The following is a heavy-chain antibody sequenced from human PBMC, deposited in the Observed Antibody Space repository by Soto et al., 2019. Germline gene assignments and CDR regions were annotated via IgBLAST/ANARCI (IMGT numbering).Heavy chain of an antibody. V-gene: IGHV2-5*01. J-gene: IGHJ4*02. CDR3: AHSLSIFRFFDY. CDR1: GFSLNTSAVG. Sequence: ITLKESGPTLVKPTQTLTLTCTFSGFSLNTSAVGVGWIRQPPGKALEWLALIYRNDGKRYSPSLKSRLSITEDTSKNQVVLTMTNMDPLDTGTYYCAHSLSIFRFFDYWGQGTLVTVSS. D-gene: IGHD6-6*01. CDR2: IYRNDGK.